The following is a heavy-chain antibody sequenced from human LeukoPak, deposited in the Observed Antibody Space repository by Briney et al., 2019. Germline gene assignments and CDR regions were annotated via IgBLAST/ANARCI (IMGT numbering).Heavy chain of an antibody. CDR3: AKDLSFLEWSTYGMDV. D-gene: IGHD3-3*02. CDR1: GFTFSSYD. V-gene: IGHV3-13*01. Sequence: GGSLRLSCAASGFTFSSYDMHWVRQATGKGLEWVSAIGTAGDTYYPGSVKGRFTISRENAKNSLYLQMNSLRAGDTAVYYCAKDLSFLEWSTYGMDVWGQGTTVTVSS. CDR2: IGTAGDT. J-gene: IGHJ6*02.